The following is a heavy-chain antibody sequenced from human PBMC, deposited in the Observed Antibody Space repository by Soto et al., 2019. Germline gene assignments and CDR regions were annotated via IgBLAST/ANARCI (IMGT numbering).Heavy chain of an antibody. CDR1: GGCICGCS. CDR3: ARPKSSPRNSGDYVPYFDY. Sequence: SETLSLNCAVYGGCICGCSSNCNSQPPGKGLEWIGEINHSGSTNYNPSLKSRVTISVDTSKNQFSLKLSSVSAADSAVYYCARPKSSPRNSGDYVPYFDYWGRGTVVTVSS. J-gene: IGHJ4*02. V-gene: IGHV4-34*01. D-gene: IGHD4-17*01. CDR2: INHSGST.